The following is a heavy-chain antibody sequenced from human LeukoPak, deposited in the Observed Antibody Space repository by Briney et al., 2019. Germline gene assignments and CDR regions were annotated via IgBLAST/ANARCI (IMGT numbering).Heavy chain of an antibody. CDR3: AKDRDFWSGYHDGY. J-gene: IGHJ4*02. Sequence: PGGSLRLSCAASGFTVSSNYMSWVRQAPGKGLEWVSGISGSGGGTYYADSVKGRFTISRDSYRNTLYLYMNSLRAEDTAVYYCAKDRDFWSGYHDGYWGQGTLVTVSS. V-gene: IGHV3-23*01. CDR2: ISGSGGGT. D-gene: IGHD3-3*01. CDR1: GFTVSSNY.